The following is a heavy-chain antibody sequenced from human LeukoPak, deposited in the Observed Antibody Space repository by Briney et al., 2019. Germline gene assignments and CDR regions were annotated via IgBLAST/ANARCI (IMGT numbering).Heavy chain of an antibody. CDR3: AKDRKVWYSSGSLGSDY. J-gene: IGHJ4*02. D-gene: IGHD6-19*01. V-gene: IGHV3-7*01. CDR1: GFTFSSYW. Sequence: GGSLRLSCAAPGFTFSSYWMSWVRQAPGKGLEWVAHIKQDGSEKYYVDSVKGRFTISRDNAENSLYLQMNSLRAEDTAVYYCAKDRKVWYSSGSLGSDYWGQGTLVTVSS. CDR2: IKQDGSEK.